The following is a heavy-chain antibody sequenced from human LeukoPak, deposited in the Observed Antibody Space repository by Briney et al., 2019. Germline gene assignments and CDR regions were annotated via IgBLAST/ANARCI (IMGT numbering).Heavy chain of an antibody. V-gene: IGHV4-34*01. CDR1: GGSFSGYY. J-gene: IGHJ4*02. CDR3: ARDVGGYNYGYSLDY. Sequence: KPSETLSLTCAVYGGSFSGYYWSWIRQPPGKGLEWIGEINHSGSTNYNPSLKSRVTMSVDTSKNQFSLRLSSVTAADTAVYYCARDVGGYNYGYSLDYWGQGTLVSVSS. CDR2: INHSGST. D-gene: IGHD5-18*01.